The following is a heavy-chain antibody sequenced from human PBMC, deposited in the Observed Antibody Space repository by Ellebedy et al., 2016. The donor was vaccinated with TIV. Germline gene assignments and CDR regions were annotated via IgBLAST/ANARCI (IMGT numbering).Heavy chain of an antibody. J-gene: IGHJ3*02. D-gene: IGHD4-23*01. CDR1: GLTFSSNA. V-gene: IGHV3-23*01. CDR3: ARDPVGVGPAFDI. CDR2: ISGSGDNT. Sequence: PGGSLRLSCAASGLTFSSNAMSWVRQAPGKGLEWVSSISGSGDNTYYADSVKGRFTISRDNSKNTRSLQMNSLRAEDTAVYYCARDPVGVGPAFDIWGQGTIVTVSS.